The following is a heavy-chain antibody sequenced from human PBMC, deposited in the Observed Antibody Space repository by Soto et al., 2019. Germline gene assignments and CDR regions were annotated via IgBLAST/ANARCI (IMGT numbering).Heavy chain of an antibody. CDR1: GGSFSGYY. V-gene: IGHV4-34*01. CDR3: ARIRLVRGATYYYYGMDV. J-gene: IGHJ6*02. D-gene: IGHD3-10*01. CDR2: INHSGST. Sequence: SETLSLTCAVYGGSFSGYYWSWIRQPPGKGLEWIGEINHSGSTNYNPSLKSRVTISVDTSKNQFSLKLSSVTAADTAVYYCARIRLVRGATYYYYGMDVWGQGTTVTVSS.